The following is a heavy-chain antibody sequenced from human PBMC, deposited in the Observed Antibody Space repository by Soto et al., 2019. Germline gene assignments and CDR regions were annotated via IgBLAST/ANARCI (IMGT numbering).Heavy chain of an antibody. Sequence: QVQLVESGGGLVKPGGSLRLSCAASGFTFSDYYMSWIRQAPGKGLEWVSYISNSGRTLYYADSMKGRFTISRDNAKNSLYLQMTSLRSEDTAVYYCARDLVAVSGGVYSSSSGGYFFDFWGQGTPVTVSS. J-gene: IGHJ4*02. CDR1: GFTFSDYY. CDR2: ISNSGRTL. V-gene: IGHV3-11*01. CDR3: ARDLVAVSGGVYSSSSGGYFFDF. D-gene: IGHD6-6*01.